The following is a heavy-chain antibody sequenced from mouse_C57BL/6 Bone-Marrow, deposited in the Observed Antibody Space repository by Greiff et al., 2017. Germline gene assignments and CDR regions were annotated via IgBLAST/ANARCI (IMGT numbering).Heavy chain of an antibody. J-gene: IGHJ4*01. CDR3: AREGENGSYYAMDY. V-gene: IGHV5-12*01. CDR1: GFTFSDYY. Sequence: EVHLVESGGGLVQPGGSLKLSCAASGFTFSDYYMYWVRQTPEKRLEWVAYISNGGGSTYYPDTVKGRFTISRDNAKNTLYLQMSRLKSEDTAMYYCAREGENGSYYAMDYWGQGTSVTVSS. CDR2: ISNGGGST.